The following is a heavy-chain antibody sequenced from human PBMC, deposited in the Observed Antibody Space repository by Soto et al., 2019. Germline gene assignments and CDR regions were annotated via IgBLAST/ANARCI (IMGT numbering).Heavy chain of an antibody. CDR3: ARDTHSAVRSDW. CDR1: GFSVSNNY. D-gene: IGHD3-9*01. CDR2: IYSDGTT. V-gene: IGHV3-66*01. J-gene: IGHJ4*02. Sequence: LVESGGGLVQAGESLRLSCAVSGFSVSNNYMTWVRQAPGKGLEWISVIYSDGTTYHADSVKGRFIASRVNSQNTLYLQMNNLRVEDSAVYFCARDTHSAVRSDWWGQGTLVTVAS.